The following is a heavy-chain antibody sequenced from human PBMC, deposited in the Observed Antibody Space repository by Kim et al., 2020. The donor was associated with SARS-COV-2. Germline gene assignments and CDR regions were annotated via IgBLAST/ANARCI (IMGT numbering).Heavy chain of an antibody. CDR1: GGSISSYY. J-gene: IGHJ6*03. CDR2: IYYSGNI. D-gene: IGHD6-6*01. V-gene: IGHV4-59*01. Sequence: SETLSLTCTVSGGSISSYYWSWIRQPPGKGLEWIGYIYYSGNINYNPSLKSRVTISVDTSKNQFSLKLSSVTAADTAVYYCARAEYSSSSYFYYYMDVWGKGTTVTVSS. CDR3: ARAEYSSSSYFYYYMDV.